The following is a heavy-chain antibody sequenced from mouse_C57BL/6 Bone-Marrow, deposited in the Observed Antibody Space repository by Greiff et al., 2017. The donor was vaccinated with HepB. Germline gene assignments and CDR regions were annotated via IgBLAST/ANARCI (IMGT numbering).Heavy chain of an antibody. Sequence: VQLQQSDAELVKPGASVKISCKVSGYTFTDHTIHWMKQRPEQGMEWIGYIYPRDGSTKYNEKFKGTATLTADKSSSTAYMQFNSLTSEDSSVYFCARELGRRWCAYWGQGTLVTVSA. D-gene: IGHD4-1*01. CDR1: GYTFTDHT. CDR2: IYPRDGST. CDR3: ARELGRRWCAY. V-gene: IGHV1-78*01. J-gene: IGHJ3*01.